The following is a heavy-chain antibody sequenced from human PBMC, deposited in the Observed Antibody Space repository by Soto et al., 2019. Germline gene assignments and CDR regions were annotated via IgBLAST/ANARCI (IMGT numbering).Heavy chain of an antibody. D-gene: IGHD5-12*01. CDR1: GGYINSGGFY. Sequence: PSETLSLTCNVSGGYINSGGFYWSWIRQHPGKGLEWIGYIFHSGSTYYNPSLKSRVTISVDRSKNQFSLKLSSVTAADTAVYYCARGQMATTYNWFDPWGQGTLVT. CDR3: ARGQMATTYNWFDP. CDR2: IFHSGST. J-gene: IGHJ5*02. V-gene: IGHV4-30-2*01.